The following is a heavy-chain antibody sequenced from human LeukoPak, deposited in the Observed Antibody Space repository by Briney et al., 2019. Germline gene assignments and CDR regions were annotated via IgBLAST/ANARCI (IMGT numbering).Heavy chain of an antibody. CDR2: IYYSGST. CDR3: ARGGVGGRSGFDAFDI. J-gene: IGHJ3*02. CDR1: GGSISSYY. Sequence: PSETLSLTCTVSGGSISSYYWSWIRQPPGKGLEWTGYIYYSGSTNYNPSLKSRVTISVDTSKNQFSLKLSSVTAADTAVYYCARGGVGGRSGFDAFDIWGQGTMVTVSS. D-gene: IGHD1-26*01. V-gene: IGHV4-59*08.